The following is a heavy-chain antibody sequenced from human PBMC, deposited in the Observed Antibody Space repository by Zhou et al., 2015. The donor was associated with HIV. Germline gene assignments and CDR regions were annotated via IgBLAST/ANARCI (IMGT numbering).Heavy chain of an antibody. CDR2: ISGGGDST. CDR1: GFSFSTYG. Sequence: DVQLVESGGGLVEPGGSLRVSCAASGFSFSTYGMTWVRQAPGKGLEWVSAISGGGDSTYYANSVLGRFTISRDNSKKTLYLQMNRLRAEDTAVYYCAKIEHYDFWSGYYGYWGQGTLVAVSS. CDR3: AKIEHYDFWSGYYGY. J-gene: IGHJ4*02. V-gene: IGHV3-23*04. D-gene: IGHD3-3*01.